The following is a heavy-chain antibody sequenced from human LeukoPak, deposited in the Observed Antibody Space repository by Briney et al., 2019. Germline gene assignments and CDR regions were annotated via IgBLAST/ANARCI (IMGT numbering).Heavy chain of an antibody. D-gene: IGHD6-13*01. Sequence: GGSLRLSCAAAGFTFSNYAMSWVRQAPARGLEWVSSIRGGGETFYAECVRGCYAISRENAKNYFYVQMNSLRAGDTAVYYCARGAYSSSWYFSVLGPPYYYYHMDVWGKGTTVTVSS. CDR3: ARGAYSSSWYFSVLGPPYYYYHMDV. J-gene: IGHJ6*03. CDR1: GFTFSNYA. CDR2: IRGGGET. V-gene: IGHV3-23*01.